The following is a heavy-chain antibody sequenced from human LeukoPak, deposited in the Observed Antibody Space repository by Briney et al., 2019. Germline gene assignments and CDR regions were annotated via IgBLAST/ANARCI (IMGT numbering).Heavy chain of an antibody. CDR2: INHSGIT. CDR3: ARGELLLDY. D-gene: IGHD3-10*01. CDR1: GGSFSGYY. J-gene: IGHJ4*02. V-gene: IGHV4-34*01. Sequence: SEALSLTCAVYGGSFSGYYWSWIRQPPRKGLEWIGEINHSGITNYNPSLKSRVTISVDTTKNQFSLMLSSVTAADAAVYYCARGELLLDYWGQGTLVTVSS.